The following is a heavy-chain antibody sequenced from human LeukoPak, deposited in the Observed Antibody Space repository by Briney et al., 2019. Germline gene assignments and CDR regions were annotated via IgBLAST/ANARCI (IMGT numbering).Heavy chain of an antibody. D-gene: IGHD6-13*01. CDR2: ISSSSSTI. CDR3: ARERSSSPYPHLFDP. Sequence: GGSLRLSCAASGFTFSSYSMNWVRQAPGKGLEWVSYISSSSSTIYYADSVKGRFTISRDNAKNSLYLQMNSLRDEDTAVYYCARERSSSPYPHLFDPWGQGTLVTVSS. J-gene: IGHJ5*02. V-gene: IGHV3-48*02. CDR1: GFTFSSYS.